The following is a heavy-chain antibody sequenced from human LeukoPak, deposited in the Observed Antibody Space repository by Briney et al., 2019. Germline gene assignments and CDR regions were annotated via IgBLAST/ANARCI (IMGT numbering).Heavy chain of an antibody. CDR1: GYSISSGYY. CDR2: IYHSGST. J-gene: IGHJ3*02. CDR3: ARHAEAFDI. Sequence: SETLSLTCAVSGYSISSGYYWGWIRQPPGKGLEWIGSIYHSGSTYYNPSLKSRVTISVDTSKNQFSLKLSSVTAADAAVYYCARHAEAFDIWGQGTMVTVSS. D-gene: IGHD1-14*01. V-gene: IGHV4-38-2*01.